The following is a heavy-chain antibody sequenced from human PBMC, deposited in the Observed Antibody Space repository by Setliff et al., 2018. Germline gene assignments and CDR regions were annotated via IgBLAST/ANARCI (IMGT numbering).Heavy chain of an antibody. V-gene: IGHV1-24*01. CDR1: GYTLTELS. CDR2: FDPEDGET. Sequence: ASVKVSCKVSGYTLTELSMHWVRQAPGKGLEWMGGFDPEDGETIYAQKFQGRVTMTEVTSTDTAYMELSSLRSEDTAVYYCATLAFTYYYDSSGYYPHDYWGQGTLVTVSS. D-gene: IGHD3-22*01. CDR3: ATLAFTYYYDSSGYYPHDY. J-gene: IGHJ4*02.